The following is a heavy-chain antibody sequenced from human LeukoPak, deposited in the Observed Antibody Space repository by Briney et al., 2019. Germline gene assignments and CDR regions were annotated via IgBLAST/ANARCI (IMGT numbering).Heavy chain of an antibody. CDR2: ISYDGSNK. CDR1: GFTFSSYA. V-gene: IGHV3-30*04. Sequence: PGGSLRLSCAASGFTFSSYAMHWVRQAPGKGLEWVAVISYDGSNKYYADSVKGRFTISRDNSKNTLYLQMNSLRAEDTAVYYCASKPSGSYIPGDYWGQGTLVTVSS. CDR3: ASKPSGSYIPGDY. J-gene: IGHJ4*02. D-gene: IGHD1-26*01.